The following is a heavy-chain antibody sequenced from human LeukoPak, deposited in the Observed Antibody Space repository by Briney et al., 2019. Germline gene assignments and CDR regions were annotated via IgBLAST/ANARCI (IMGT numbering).Heavy chain of an antibody. CDR2: IYYSGST. Sequence: SETLSLTCTVSGGSISSGGYYWSWIRQHPGKGLEWIGYIYYSGSTYYNPSLKSRVTISVDTSKNQFSLKLSSVTAADTAVYYCARVPYYDSSGDPKRFDYWGQGTLVTVSS. J-gene: IGHJ4*02. CDR3: ARVPYYDSSGDPKRFDY. CDR1: GGSISSGGYY. D-gene: IGHD3-22*01. V-gene: IGHV4-31*03.